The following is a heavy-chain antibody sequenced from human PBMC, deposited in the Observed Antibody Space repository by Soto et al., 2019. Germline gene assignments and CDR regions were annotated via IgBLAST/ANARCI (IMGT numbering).Heavy chain of an antibody. Sequence: ASVKVSCKASGYTFTSYYMHWVRQAPGQGLEWMGIINPSGGSTSYAQKFQGRVTMTRDTSTSTVYMELSSLRSEDTAVYYCARLVYCSGSSSEQCFAFDIWGQGTMVTVSS. CDR3: ARLVYCSGSSSEQCFAFDI. D-gene: IGHD2-15*01. CDR1: GYTFTSYY. J-gene: IGHJ3*02. CDR2: INPSGGST. V-gene: IGHV1-46*03.